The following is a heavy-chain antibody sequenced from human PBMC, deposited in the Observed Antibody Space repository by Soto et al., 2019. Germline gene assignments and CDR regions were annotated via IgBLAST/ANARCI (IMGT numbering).Heavy chain of an antibody. J-gene: IGHJ6*02. CDR1: GFTFSNAW. Sequence: GGSLRLSCAASGFTFSNAWMNWVRQAPGKGLEWVGRIKSKTDGGTTDYAAPVKGRFTISRDDSKNTLYLQMNSLKTEDTAVYYCTTDPAYSSSGDPTPYYYGMDGWGQGTTVTVSS. D-gene: IGHD6-13*01. CDR3: TTDPAYSSSGDPTPYYYGMDG. V-gene: IGHV3-15*07. CDR2: IKSKTDGGTT.